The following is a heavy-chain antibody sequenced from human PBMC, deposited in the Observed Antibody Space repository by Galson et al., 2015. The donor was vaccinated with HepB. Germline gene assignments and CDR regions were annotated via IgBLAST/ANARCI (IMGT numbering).Heavy chain of an antibody. CDR1: GDSVSNNGAA. Sequence: CAISGDSVSNNGAAWNWIRQSPSRGLEWLGRTYYRTRWYNDYAVSVRGRIIINADTSKNQVSLQLSSVTPEDTAVYYCARPQGLVRGPYPGSDAFNVWGQGTMVTVSS. CDR2: TYYRTRWYN. V-gene: IGHV6-1*01. CDR3: ARPQGLVRGPYPGSDAFNV. J-gene: IGHJ3*01. D-gene: IGHD3-10*01.